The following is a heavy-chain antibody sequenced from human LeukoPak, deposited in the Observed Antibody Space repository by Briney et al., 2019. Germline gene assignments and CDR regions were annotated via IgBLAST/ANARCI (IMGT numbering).Heavy chain of an antibody. CDR3: ARGRYSMAY. CDR2: IKQDGSEK. Sequence: PGGSLRLSCAASGFTFSGYWMSWVGQAPGKGREWVANIKQDGSEKYYVDSVKGRFTISRDNAKNSLYLQMNSLRAEDTAVYYCARGRYSMAYWGQGTLVTVSS. V-gene: IGHV3-7*01. D-gene: IGHD1-26*01. J-gene: IGHJ4*02. CDR1: GFTFSGYW.